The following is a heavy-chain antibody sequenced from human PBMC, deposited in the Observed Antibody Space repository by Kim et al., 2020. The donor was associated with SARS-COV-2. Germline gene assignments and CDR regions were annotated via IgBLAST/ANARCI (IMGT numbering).Heavy chain of an antibody. D-gene: IGHD3-3*01. CDR3: ARDRRTIFGLETFDY. J-gene: IGHJ4*02. CDR2: INAGNGNT. CDR1: GYTFTSYA. Sequence: ASVKVSCKASGYTFTSYAMHWVRQAPGQRLEWMGWINAGNGNTKYSQKFQGRVTITRDTSASTAYMELSSLRSEDTAVYYCARDRRTIFGLETFDYWGQGTLVTVSS. V-gene: IGHV1-3*01.